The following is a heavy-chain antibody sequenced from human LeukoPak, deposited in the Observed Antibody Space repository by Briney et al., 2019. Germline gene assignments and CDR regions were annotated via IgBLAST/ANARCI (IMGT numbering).Heavy chain of an antibody. Sequence: SVKVSCKASGGTFSSYAISWVRQAPGQGLEWMGGIIPIFGTANYAQKFQGRVTITTDESTSTAYMELSSLRSEDTAVYCCAREGSAYCSGGSCYVYWGQGTLVTVSS. CDR3: AREGSAYCSGGSCYVY. V-gene: IGHV1-69*05. CDR1: GGTFSSYA. CDR2: IIPIFGTA. D-gene: IGHD2-15*01. J-gene: IGHJ4*02.